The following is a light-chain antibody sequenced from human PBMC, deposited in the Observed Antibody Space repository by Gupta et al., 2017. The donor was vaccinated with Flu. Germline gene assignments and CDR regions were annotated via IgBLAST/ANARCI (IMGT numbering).Light chain of an antibody. J-gene: IGKJ1*01. CDR1: QSVSSN. Sequence: SPATLSVSPGERATLSCRASQSVSSNLAWYQQKPGQAPRLLIYGASTRATGIADRFSGSGSGTEFTLTISSLQSEDFAVYYCQQYNNFWTFGQGTKVEIK. CDR3: QQYNNFWT. V-gene: IGKV3-15*01. CDR2: GAS.